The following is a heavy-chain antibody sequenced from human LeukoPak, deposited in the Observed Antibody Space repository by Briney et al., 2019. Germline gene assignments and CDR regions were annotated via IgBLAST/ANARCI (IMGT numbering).Heavy chain of an antibody. J-gene: IGHJ3*02. V-gene: IGHV4-39*01. CDR1: GGSISSSSYY. CDR2: IYYSGST. Sequence: SETLPLTCTVSGGSISSSSYYWGWIRQPPGKGLEWIGSIYYSGSTYYNPSLKSRVTISVDTSKNQFSLKLSSVTAADTAVYYCAGTFGYSSSWYVGAFDIWGQGTMVTVSS. D-gene: IGHD6-13*01. CDR3: AGTFGYSSSWYVGAFDI.